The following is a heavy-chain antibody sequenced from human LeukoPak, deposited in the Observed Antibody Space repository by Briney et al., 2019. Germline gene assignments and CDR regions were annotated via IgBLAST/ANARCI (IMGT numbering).Heavy chain of an antibody. J-gene: IGHJ2*01. Sequence: GGSLRLSCAASGFTFRTYWMSWVRQAPGKGLEWVAKIKQDGSEKYYVDSVKGRLTISRDNAENSLFLQMKSLRVEDTAVYYCVRTHKIAGCSTSGDSCYCMYRHLDLWGRGSLVTVSS. D-gene: IGHD2-15*01. CDR1: GFTFRTYW. CDR3: VRTHKIAGCSTSGDSCYCMYRHLDL. V-gene: IGHV3-7*01. CDR2: IKQDGSEK.